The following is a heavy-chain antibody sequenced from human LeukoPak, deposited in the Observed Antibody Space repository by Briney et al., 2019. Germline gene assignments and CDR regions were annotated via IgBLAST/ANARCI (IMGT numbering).Heavy chain of an antibody. CDR1: GFTFSSYW. Sequence: PGGSLRLSCAASGFTFSSYWMSWVRQAPGKGLEWVANIKQDGSEKYYVDSVKGRFTISRDNAKNSLYLQMNSLRAEDTAVYYCARIADIYYGSGSSYYFDYWGQGTLVTVSS. D-gene: IGHD3-10*01. V-gene: IGHV3-7*01. CDR3: ARIADIYYGSGSSYYFDY. CDR2: IKQDGSEK. J-gene: IGHJ4*02.